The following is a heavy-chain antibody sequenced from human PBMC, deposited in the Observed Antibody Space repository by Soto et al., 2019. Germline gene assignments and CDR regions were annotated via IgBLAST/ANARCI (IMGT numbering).Heavy chain of an antibody. D-gene: IGHD2-2*01. Sequence: SGPTLVNPTETLTLTCTVSGFSLSNARMGVSWIRQPPGKALEWLAHIFSNDEKSYSTSLKSRLTISKDTSKSQVVLTMTNMDPVDTATYYCARMTLPLKQSRTAATHFEYWGQGTLVTVSS. CDR3: ARMTLPLKQSRTAATHFEY. V-gene: IGHV2-26*01. CDR1: GFSLSNARMG. CDR2: IFSNDEK. J-gene: IGHJ4*02.